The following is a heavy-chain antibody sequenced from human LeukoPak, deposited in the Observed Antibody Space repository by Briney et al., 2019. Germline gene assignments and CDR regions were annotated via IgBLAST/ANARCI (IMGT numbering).Heavy chain of an antibody. CDR1: GYTFTSYG. J-gene: IGHJ4*02. CDR2: ISAYNGNI. D-gene: IGHD4-17*01. CDR3: ARDTVTTVFGDY. Sequence: PLASVKVSCKASGYTFTSYGISWVRQAPGQGLEWMGWISAYNGNINYAQKLQGRVTMTTDTSTSTAYMELRSLRSDDTAVYYCARDTVTTVFGDYWGQGTLVTVSS. V-gene: IGHV1-18*01.